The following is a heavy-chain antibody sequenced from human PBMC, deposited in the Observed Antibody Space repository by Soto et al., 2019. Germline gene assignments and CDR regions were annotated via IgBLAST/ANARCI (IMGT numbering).Heavy chain of an antibody. CDR3: ARDYDSSGYYRFAY. J-gene: IGHJ4*02. Sequence: GGSLRLSCAASGFTFSSYAMHWVRQAPGKGLEWVAVISYDGSNKYYADSVKGRFTISRDNSKNTLYLQMNSLRAEDTAVYYCARDYDSSGYYRFAYWGQGTLVTVSS. CDR2: ISYDGSNK. V-gene: IGHV3-30-3*01. CDR1: GFTFSSYA. D-gene: IGHD3-22*01.